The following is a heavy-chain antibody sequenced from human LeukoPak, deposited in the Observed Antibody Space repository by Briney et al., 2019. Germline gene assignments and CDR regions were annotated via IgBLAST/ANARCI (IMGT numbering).Heavy chain of an antibody. D-gene: IGHD6-13*01. Sequence: SETLSLTCSVSGDSISSGDYFWSWIRQHPGKGLEWIGRIFSSGSTSYNPSLKSRVTISVDTSKNQFSLKLSSVTAADTAVYYCARGLGSSSTRHFQHWGQGTLVTVSS. CDR3: ARGLGSSSTRHFQH. CDR1: GDSISSGDYF. V-gene: IGHV4-61*08. CDR2: IFSSGST. J-gene: IGHJ1*01.